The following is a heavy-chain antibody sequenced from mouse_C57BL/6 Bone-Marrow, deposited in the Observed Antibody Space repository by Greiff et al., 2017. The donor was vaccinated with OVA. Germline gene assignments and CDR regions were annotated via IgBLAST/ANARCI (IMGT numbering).Heavy chain of an antibody. CDR2: ISSGGSYT. D-gene: IGHD2-1*01. CDR1: GFTFSSYG. CDR3: ATLSIYYGNYFDD. V-gene: IGHV5-6*01. Sequence: EVQGVESGGDLVKPGGSLKLSCAASGFTFSSYGMSWVRQTPDKRLEWVATISSGGSYTYYPDSVKGRFTISRDNAKNTLYLQMSSLKSEDTAMDYCATLSIYYGNYFDDWGQGTTLTVSS. J-gene: IGHJ2*01.